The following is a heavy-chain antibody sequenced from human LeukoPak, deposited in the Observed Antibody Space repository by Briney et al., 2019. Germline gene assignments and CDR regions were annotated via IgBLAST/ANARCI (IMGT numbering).Heavy chain of an antibody. CDR1: GGTFSSYA. CDR3: ATGRHGYSYGNDY. V-gene: IGHV1-69*06. Sequence: SVKVSCKASGGTFSSYAVSWVRQAPGQGLEWMGGIIPIFGTANYAQKFQGRVTITADKSTSTAYMELSSLRSEDTAVYYCATGRHGYSYGNDYWGQGTLVTVSS. CDR2: IIPIFGTA. D-gene: IGHD5-18*01. J-gene: IGHJ4*02.